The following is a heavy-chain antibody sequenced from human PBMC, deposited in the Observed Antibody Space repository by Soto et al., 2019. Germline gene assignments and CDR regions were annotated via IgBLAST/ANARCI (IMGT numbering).Heavy chain of an antibody. CDR2: INAGNGNT. J-gene: IGHJ4*02. CDR3: ATLYCSGGSCYSDY. D-gene: IGHD2-15*01. CDR1: GYTFTSYA. Sequence: GASVKVSCKASGYTFTSYAMHWVRQAPGQRLEWMGWINAGNGNTKYSQKFQGRVTITRDTSASTAYMELSSLRSEDTAVYYCATLYCSGGSCYSDYWGQGTLVTVSS. V-gene: IGHV1-3*01.